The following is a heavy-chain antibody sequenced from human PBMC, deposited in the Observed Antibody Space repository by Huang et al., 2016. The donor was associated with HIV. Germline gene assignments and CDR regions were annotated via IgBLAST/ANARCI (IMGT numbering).Heavy chain of an antibody. Sequence: VQLVQSGAEVKRPGTSVKISCKASGGIFNSLAFIWVGQAPGQGLQYRGGIVPLFSVTNYAEKFRGRLTISADKSTSTVFMELRGLTSEDTAVFFCAREGQTWYGKPIAAFEIWGQGTTVIVSP. CDR1: GGIFNSLA. CDR3: AREGQTWYGKPIAAFEI. CDR2: IVPLFSVT. J-gene: IGHJ3*02. V-gene: IGHV1-69*10. D-gene: IGHD6-13*01.